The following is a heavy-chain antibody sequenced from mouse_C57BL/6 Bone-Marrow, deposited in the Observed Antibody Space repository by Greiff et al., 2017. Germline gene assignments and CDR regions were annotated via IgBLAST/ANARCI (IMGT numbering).Heavy chain of an antibody. CDR2: IYPRSGNT. J-gene: IGHJ2*01. Sequence: VKLQESGAELARPGASVKLSCKASGYTFTSYGISWVKQRTGQGLEWIGEIYPRSGNTYYNEKFKGKATLTADKSSSTAYMELRSLTSEDSAVYFCARSMGGYFDYWGQGTTLTVSS. V-gene: IGHV1-81*01. CDR3: ARSMGGYFDY. CDR1: GYTFTSYG.